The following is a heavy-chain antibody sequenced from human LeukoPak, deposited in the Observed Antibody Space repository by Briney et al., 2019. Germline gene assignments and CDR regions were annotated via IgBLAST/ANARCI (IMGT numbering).Heavy chain of an antibody. Sequence: GGSLRLSCAASGFTFSSYSMNWVRQAPGKGLEWVSSISSSSSYIYYADSVKGRFTISRDNAKNSLYLQMNSLRAEDTAVYYCASADSSGYPDYWGQGTLVTVSS. CDR1: GFTFSSYS. D-gene: IGHD3-22*01. J-gene: IGHJ4*02. CDR2: ISSSSSYI. CDR3: ASADSSGYPDY. V-gene: IGHV3-21*01.